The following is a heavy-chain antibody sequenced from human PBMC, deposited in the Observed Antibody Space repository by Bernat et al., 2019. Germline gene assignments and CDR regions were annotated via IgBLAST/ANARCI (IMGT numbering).Heavy chain of an antibody. V-gene: IGHV3-23*01. J-gene: IGHJ4*02. Sequence: EVHLLESGGGLVQPGGSLRLSCAASGFTFSSYAMSWVRQAPGMGLEWVSTITGSGGITYSAHSMKGRFTISRDKSKTTLYLQMHSLRAEDTAVYYCAKGLILIVVDNYWGQGTLVTVSS. CDR3: AKGLILIVVDNY. D-gene: IGHD3-22*01. CDR2: ITGSGGIT. CDR1: GFTFSSYA.